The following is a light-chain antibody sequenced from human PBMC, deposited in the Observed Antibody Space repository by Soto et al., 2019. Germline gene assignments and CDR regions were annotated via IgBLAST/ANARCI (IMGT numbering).Light chain of an antibody. J-gene: IGKJ1*01. CDR2: DAS. CDR3: QQYNSYWGT. CDR1: RGSISW. Sequence: DIQVTQSPSTLSXSXXDXGAXXCRXSRGSISWLGWYQXKXXKAPKTLIHDASSLESGVPSTFSGSGSGTQFPLTISSLQPDDFATSYCQQYNSYWGTFRKGTQVDIK. V-gene: IGKV1-5*01.